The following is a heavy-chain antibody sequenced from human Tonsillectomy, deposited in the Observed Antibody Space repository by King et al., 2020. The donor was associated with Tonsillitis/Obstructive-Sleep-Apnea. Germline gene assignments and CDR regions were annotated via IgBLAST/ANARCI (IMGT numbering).Heavy chain of an antibody. V-gene: IGHV1-69*09. CDR1: GGTFSSYT. CDR3: ARERLDYNFWSGIDY. Sequence: QLVQSGAEVKMPGSSVKVSCKASGGTFSSYTITWVRQAPGQGLEWMGRIIPILGLSNYAQKFQGRVTITADKSTSTAYMELSSLRSEDTAVYYCARERLDYNFWSGIDYWGQGTLVTVSP. J-gene: IGHJ4*02. CDR2: IIPILGLS. D-gene: IGHD3-3*01.